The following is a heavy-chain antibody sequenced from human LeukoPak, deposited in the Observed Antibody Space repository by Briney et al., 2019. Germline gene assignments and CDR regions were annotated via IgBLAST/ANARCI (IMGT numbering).Heavy chain of an antibody. Sequence: GGSLRLSXAASGFTFSTFAMTWVRQAQGKGLEWVSGVVGGGTTYYADSVKGRFTLSKDNSKKTVYLQMNSLRVEDTAIYYCAKDLHYNDGRWEFDPWGQGTLVTVSS. D-gene: IGHD5-24*01. CDR1: GFTFSTFA. J-gene: IGHJ5*02. V-gene: IGHV3-23*01. CDR3: AKDLHYNDGRWEFDP. CDR2: VVGGGTT.